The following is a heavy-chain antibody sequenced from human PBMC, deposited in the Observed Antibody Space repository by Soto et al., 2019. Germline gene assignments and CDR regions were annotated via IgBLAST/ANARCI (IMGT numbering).Heavy chain of an antibody. CDR2: IIPILGIA. V-gene: IGHV1-69*08. Sequence: QVQLVQSGAEVKKPGSSVKVSCKASGGTFSSYTISWVRQAPGQGLEWMGRIIPILGIANYAQKFQGRVKITADKSTSTAYMELSSLRSEDTAVYYCARERVGEYYYYMDVWGKGTTVTVSS. CDR1: GGTFSSYT. J-gene: IGHJ6*03. CDR3: ARERVGEYYYYMDV. D-gene: IGHD2-15*01.